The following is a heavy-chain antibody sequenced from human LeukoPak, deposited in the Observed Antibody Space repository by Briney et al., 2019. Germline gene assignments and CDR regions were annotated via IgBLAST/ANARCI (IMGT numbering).Heavy chain of an antibody. D-gene: IGHD3-10*01. CDR3: AREDYPAEFYYYGMDV. CDR2: IKQDGSEK. J-gene: IGHJ6*02. Sequence: PGGSLRLSCAASGFTFSSYWMSWVRQAPGKGLEWVANIKQDGSEKYYVDSVKGRFTISRDNAKNSLYLQMNSLRAEDTAVYYCAREDYPAEFYYYGMDVWGQGTTVTVSS. CDR1: GFTFSSYW. V-gene: IGHV3-7*03.